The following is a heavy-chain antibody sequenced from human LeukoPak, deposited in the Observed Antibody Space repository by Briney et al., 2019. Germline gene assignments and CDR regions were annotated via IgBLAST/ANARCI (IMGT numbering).Heavy chain of an antibody. D-gene: IGHD3-22*01. V-gene: IGHV1-2*02. CDR3: ARDLDYYDSSGSYSLNY. J-gene: IGHJ4*02. CDR1: GYTFTGYY. CDR2: INPNSGGT. Sequence: ASVKVSCKASGYTFTGYYMHWVRQAPGQGLEWMGWINPNSGGTNYAQKFQGRVTMTRDTSISTAYMELSRLSSDDTAVYYCARDLDYYDSSGSYSLNYWGQGTLVTVSS.